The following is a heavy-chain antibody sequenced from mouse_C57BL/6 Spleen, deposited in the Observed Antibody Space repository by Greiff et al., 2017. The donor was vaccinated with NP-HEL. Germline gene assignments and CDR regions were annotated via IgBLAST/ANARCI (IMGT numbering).Heavy chain of an antibody. J-gene: IGHJ2*01. Sequence: EVQLQESGPGLVKPSQSLSLTCSVTGYSITSGYYWNWIRQFPGNKLEWMGYISYDGSNNYNPSLKNRISITRDTSKNQFFLKLNSVTTEDTATYYCARDQGYEYYFDYWGQGTTLTVSS. V-gene: IGHV3-6*01. D-gene: IGHD2-2*01. CDR3: ARDQGYEYYFDY. CDR1: GYSITSGYY. CDR2: ISYDGSN.